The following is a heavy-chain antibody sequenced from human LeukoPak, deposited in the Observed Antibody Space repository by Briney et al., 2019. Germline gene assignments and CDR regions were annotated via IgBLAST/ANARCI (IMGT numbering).Heavy chain of an antibody. CDR2: ISGSGGST. CDR3: ARDGPYDSSGYRRDSFDI. V-gene: IGHV3-23*01. J-gene: IGHJ3*02. Sequence: GGSLRLSCAASGFTFSSYAMSWVRQAPGKGLEWVSAISGSGGSTYYADSVKGRFTISRDNSKNTLYLQMNSLRAEDTAVYYCARDGPYDSSGYRRDSFDIWGPGTMVTVSS. D-gene: IGHD3-22*01. CDR1: GFTFSSYA.